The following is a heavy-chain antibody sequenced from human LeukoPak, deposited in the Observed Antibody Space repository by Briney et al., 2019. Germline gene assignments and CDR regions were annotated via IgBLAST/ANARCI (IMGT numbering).Heavy chain of an antibody. CDR2: ISAYNGNT. Sequence: ASVKVSCKASGYTFTSYGISWVRQAPGQGLEWMGWISAYNGNTNYAQKLQGRSTMTTDTSTSTAYMELRSLTSDDTAVYYCAREGDYAYYYYGIDVWGQGTTVTVSS. V-gene: IGHV1-18*01. J-gene: IGHJ6*02. CDR1: GYTFTSYG. CDR3: AREGDYAYYYYGIDV. D-gene: IGHD4-17*01.